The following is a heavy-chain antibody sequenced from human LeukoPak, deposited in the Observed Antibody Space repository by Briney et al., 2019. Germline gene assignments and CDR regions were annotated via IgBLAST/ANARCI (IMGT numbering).Heavy chain of an antibody. Sequence: KPGGSLRLSCAASGFTFSSYGMNWVRQAPGKGLEWVSSISSSNSYIYYADSVKGRFTISRDNAKNSLYLQMNSLRAEDTAVYYCARDYDGDYVFNYWGQGTLVTVSS. V-gene: IGHV3-21*01. CDR3: ARDYDGDYVFNY. CDR2: ISSSNSYI. D-gene: IGHD4-17*01. CDR1: GFTFSSYG. J-gene: IGHJ4*02.